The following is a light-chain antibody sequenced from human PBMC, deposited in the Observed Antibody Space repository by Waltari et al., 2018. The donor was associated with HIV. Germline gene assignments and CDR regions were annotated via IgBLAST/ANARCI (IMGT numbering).Light chain of an antibody. CDR2: YDS. J-gene: IGLJ1*01. CDR1: DGGRKR. Sequence: SYVLTQPPSVSVAPGETARITCGGSDGGRKRVHWYQQKPGQAPMLVIFYDSDRSSEIPDRFSGFVSGNTATLTISGVEAGDEADYYCQVWDRNSNHYVFGSGTKVTVL. V-gene: IGLV3-21*04. CDR3: QVWDRNSNHYV.